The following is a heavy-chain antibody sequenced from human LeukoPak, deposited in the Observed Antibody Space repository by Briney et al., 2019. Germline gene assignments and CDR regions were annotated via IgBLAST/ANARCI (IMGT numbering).Heavy chain of an antibody. CDR1: GFTVSSYW. CDR3: ETAYEILTGYSWGWDFQH. V-gene: IGHV3-74*01. Sequence: GGSLRLCCAASGFTVSSYWMPWVRQAPVNGLVWVSRINTDGSSTSYADSVKGLFTISRDNAKNTLYLQMNSLRAEDIFFYKQETAYEILTGYSWGWDFQHWGQGTLVTVSS. J-gene: IGHJ1*01. D-gene: IGHD3-9*01. CDR2: INTDGSST.